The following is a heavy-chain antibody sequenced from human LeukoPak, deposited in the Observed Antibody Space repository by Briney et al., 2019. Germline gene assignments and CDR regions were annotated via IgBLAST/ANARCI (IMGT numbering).Heavy chain of an antibody. V-gene: IGHV5-51*01. J-gene: IGHJ6*03. CDR3: ARLEGRVKYGVAFRQTRGYYMDV. D-gene: IGHD3-3*01. CDR2: IYPGNSDT. Sequence: GESLKISCKGSGYSFTSYWSGWVRQMPGKGLEWMGIIYPGNSDTKYSPSFQGQVTISVDKSINTAHLQWSSLKASDTAMYYCARLEGRVKYGVAFRQTRGYYMDVWGKGTTVTVSS. CDR1: GYSFTSYW.